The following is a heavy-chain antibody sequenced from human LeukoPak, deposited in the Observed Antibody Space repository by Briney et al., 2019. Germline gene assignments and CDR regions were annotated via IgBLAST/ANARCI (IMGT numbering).Heavy chain of an antibody. J-gene: IGHJ4*02. V-gene: IGHV3-30*18. CDR3: AKVLSGSYPDGY. CDR1: GFTFSSYG. D-gene: IGHD1-26*01. CDR2: ISYDGSNK. Sequence: PGGSLRLSCAASGFTFSSYGMHWVRQAPGKGLEWVAVISYDGSNKYYADYVKGRFTITRDNSKNTLYLQMNSLRAEDTAVYYCAKVLSGSYPDGYWGQGTLVTVSS.